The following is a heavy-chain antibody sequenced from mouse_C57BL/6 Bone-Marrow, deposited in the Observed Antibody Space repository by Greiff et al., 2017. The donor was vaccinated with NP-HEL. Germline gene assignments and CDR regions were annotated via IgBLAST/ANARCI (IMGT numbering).Heavy chain of an antibody. CDR2: INPSNGGT. D-gene: IGHD1-1*01. Sequence: QVQLQQPGTELVKPGASVKLSCKASGYTFTSYWMHWVKQRPGQGLEWIGNINPSNGGTNYNEKFKSKATLTVDKSSSTAYMQLSSLTSEDSAVYYGGRRGIYYGSSFWYFDVWGTGTTVTVSS. V-gene: IGHV1-53*01. J-gene: IGHJ1*03. CDR3: GRRGIYYGSSFWYFDV. CDR1: GYTFTSYW.